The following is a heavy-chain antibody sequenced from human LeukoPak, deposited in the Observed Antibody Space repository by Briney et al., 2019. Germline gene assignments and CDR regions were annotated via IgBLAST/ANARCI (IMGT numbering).Heavy chain of an antibody. V-gene: IGHV4-34*01. Sequence: SETLSLTCAVYGGSFSGYYWSWIRQPPGKGLEWIGEINHSGSTNYNPSLKSRVTISVDTSKNQFSLKLSSVTAADTAVYYCARDRGTSTRPNDPPYYYYYMDVWGKGTTVTVSS. D-gene: IGHD2-2*01. J-gene: IGHJ6*03. CDR2: INHSGST. CDR3: ARDRGTSTRPNDPPYYYYYMDV. CDR1: GGSFSGYY.